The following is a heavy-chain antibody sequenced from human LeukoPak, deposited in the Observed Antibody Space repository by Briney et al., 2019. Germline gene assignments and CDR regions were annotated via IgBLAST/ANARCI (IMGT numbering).Heavy chain of an antibody. V-gene: IGHV3-7*01. Sequence: GGSLRLSCAASGFTFSNSAMSWVRQAPGKGLEWVANIKQDGSEKYYVDSVKGRFTISRDNAKNSLYLQMNSLRAEDTAVYSCVRDGDTSGYTNWGQGTLVTVSS. CDR1: GFTFSNSA. CDR2: IKQDGSEK. D-gene: IGHD3-22*01. CDR3: VRDGDTSGYTN. J-gene: IGHJ4*02.